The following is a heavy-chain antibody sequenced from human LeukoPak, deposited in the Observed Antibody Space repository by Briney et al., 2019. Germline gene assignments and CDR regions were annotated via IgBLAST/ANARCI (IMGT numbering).Heavy chain of an antibody. CDR2: ISSTSSTI. D-gene: IGHD6-13*01. Sequence: GGSLRLSCAASGFTFSSYSMNWVRQAPGKGLEWISYISSTSSTIYYGDSVKCRFTISRDNAKNSLYLQMNSLRAEDTAVYYCAREMTGYSSSAIDYWGQGTLVTVSS. CDR1: GFTFSSYS. CDR3: AREMTGYSSSAIDY. V-gene: IGHV3-48*01. J-gene: IGHJ4*02.